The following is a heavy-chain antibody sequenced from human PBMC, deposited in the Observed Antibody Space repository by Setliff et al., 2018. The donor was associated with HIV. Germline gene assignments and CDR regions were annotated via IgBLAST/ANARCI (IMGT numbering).Heavy chain of an antibody. D-gene: IGHD2-15*01. CDR2: INPSGGRT. CDR1: GHTFNSYY. CDR3: ALSEYCSGGSCSRKNWFAL. Sequence: ASVKVSCKASGHTFNSYYMYWVRQAPGQGLEWMGIINPSGGRTDYAAQKFQGRVTMTRDTSTSTVYMELSSLTSEDTALYYCALSEYCSGGSCSRKNWFALWGQGTLVTVSS. J-gene: IGHJ5*02. V-gene: IGHV1-46*02.